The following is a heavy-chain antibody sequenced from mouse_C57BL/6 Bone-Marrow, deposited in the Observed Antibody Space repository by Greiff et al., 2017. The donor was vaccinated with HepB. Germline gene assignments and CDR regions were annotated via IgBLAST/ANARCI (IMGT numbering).Heavy chain of an antibody. CDR1: GFSLTSYG. V-gene: IGHV2-6*03. CDR3: ARYSNPYYYAMDY. Sequence: VKLMESGPGLVAPSQSLSITCTVSGFSLTSYGVHWVRQPPGKGLEWLVVIWSDGSTTYNSALKSRLSISKDNSKSQVFLKMNSLQTDDTAMYYCARYSNPYYYAMDYWGQGTSVTVSS. D-gene: IGHD2-5*01. CDR2: IWSDGST. J-gene: IGHJ4*01.